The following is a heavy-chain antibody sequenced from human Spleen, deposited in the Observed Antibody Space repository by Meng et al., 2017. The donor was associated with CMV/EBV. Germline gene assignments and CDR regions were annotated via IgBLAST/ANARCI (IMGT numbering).Heavy chain of an antibody. CDR2: IRIDGTYK. V-gene: IGHV3-30*02. Sequence: GGSLRLSCAASGFTFSSYGMHWVRQAPGKGLEWVAFIRIDGTYKYYADSVKGRFTISRDNFKNTLYVQMNSLRAEDTAVYYCAKDLGQWELVTDYWGQGTLVTVSS. CDR3: AKDLGQWELVTDY. CDR1: GFTFSSYG. D-gene: IGHD1-26*01. J-gene: IGHJ4*02.